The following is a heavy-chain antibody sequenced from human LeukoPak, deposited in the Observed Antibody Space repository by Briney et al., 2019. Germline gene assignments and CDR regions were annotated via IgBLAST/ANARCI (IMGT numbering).Heavy chain of an antibody. D-gene: IGHD3-10*01. Sequence: HPGGSLRLSCAASGFTFSSYWMSWVRQAPGKGLEWVANIKQDGSEKYSVDSVKGRFTISRDNAKNSPYLQMNSLRAEDTAVYYCAREYVGSGSFTNDYWGPGTLVTASS. CDR1: GFTFSSYW. J-gene: IGHJ4*02. CDR3: AREYVGSGSFTNDY. CDR2: IKQDGSEK. V-gene: IGHV3-7*01.